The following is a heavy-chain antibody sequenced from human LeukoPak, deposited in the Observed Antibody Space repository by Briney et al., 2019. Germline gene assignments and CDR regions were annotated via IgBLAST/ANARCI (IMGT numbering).Heavy chain of an antibody. J-gene: IGHJ1*01. CDR1: GGSISSYY. CDR3: AREEPVGSGSYPTPGYFQH. D-gene: IGHD3-10*01. CDR2: IYYSGST. V-gene: IGHV4-59*01. Sequence: SETLSLTCTVPGGSISSYYWSWIRQPPGKGLEWIGYIYYSGSTNYNPSLKSRVTISVDTSKNQFSLKLSSVTAADTAVYYCAREEPVGSGSYPTPGYFQHWGQGTLVTVSS.